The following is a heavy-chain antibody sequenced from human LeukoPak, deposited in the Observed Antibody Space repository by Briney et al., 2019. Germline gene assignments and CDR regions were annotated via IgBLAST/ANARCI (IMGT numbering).Heavy chain of an antibody. Sequence: GRSLRLSCAASGFTFSSYGMHWVRQAPGKGLEWVAVIWYDGSNKYYADSVRGRFTISRDNSKHTLYLQMNSLRAEDTAVYYCATDIVVVPAATADFDYWGQGTLVTVSS. CDR2: IWYDGSNK. D-gene: IGHD2-2*01. CDR3: ATDIVVVPAATADFDY. V-gene: IGHV3-33*01. J-gene: IGHJ4*02. CDR1: GFTFSSYG.